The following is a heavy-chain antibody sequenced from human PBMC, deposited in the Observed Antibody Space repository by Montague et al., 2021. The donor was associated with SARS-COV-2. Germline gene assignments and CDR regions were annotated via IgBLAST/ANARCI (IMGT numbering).Heavy chain of an antibody. V-gene: IGHV3-20*04. J-gene: IGHJ4*02. CDR3: ARLAGGFYRGEPKLD. Sequence: SLRLSCAASGFTFDDYGMSWVRQAPGKGLEWVSGINWNGGNTGYVDTVKGRFTISRDNAKNSLYLQMNSLRAEDTAFYYCARLAGGFYRGEPKLDWGQGTLVTVSS. D-gene: IGHD6-19*01. CDR2: INWNGGNT. CDR1: GFTFDDYG.